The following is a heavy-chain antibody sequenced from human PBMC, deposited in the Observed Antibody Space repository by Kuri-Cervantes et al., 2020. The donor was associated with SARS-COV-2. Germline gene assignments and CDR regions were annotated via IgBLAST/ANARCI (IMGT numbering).Heavy chain of an antibody. D-gene: IGHD2-2*01. J-gene: IGHJ6*03. Sequence: ETLSLTCTVSGGSISSSSYYWGWIRQPPGKGLEWVANINEDGSAKNYVDSVKGRFTISRDNAKNSLYLQMNSLRVEDTAVFYCARELCSSTSCYYYHYYHMDVWGKGTTVTVSS. CDR3: ARELCSSTSCYYYHYYHMDV. CDR2: INEDGSAK. V-gene: IGHV3-7*01. CDR1: GGSISSSSYY.